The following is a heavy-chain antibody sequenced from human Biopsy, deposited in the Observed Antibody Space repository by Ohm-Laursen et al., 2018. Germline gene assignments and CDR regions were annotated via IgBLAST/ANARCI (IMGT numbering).Heavy chain of an antibody. Sequence: SETLSLTCAVSGFSISSGYYWGWIRQPPGKGLEWIGSVYDSGKSYYNPSLKSRVTISVDVSKSQFSLKLSSVTAADTAVYYCARDRFDLLTPNWFDPWGQGTLVTASS. D-gene: IGHD3-9*01. CDR3: ARDRFDLLTPNWFDP. CDR1: GFSISSGYY. V-gene: IGHV4-38-2*02. CDR2: VYDSGKS. J-gene: IGHJ5*02.